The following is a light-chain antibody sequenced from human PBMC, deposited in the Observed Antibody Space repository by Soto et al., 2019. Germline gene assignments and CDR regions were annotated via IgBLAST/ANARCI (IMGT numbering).Light chain of an antibody. J-gene: IGKJ2*01. CDR1: QSVSSSY. Sequence: EIVLTQSPGTLSLSPGERATLSCRASQSVSSSYLAWYQQKPGQAPRLLIYGASSRATGIPDRFSGSGSVTDFTLTITRLEPQEFAVYYCQQYGSSLPVTFGLGTKLEIK. CDR3: QQYGSSLPVT. CDR2: GAS. V-gene: IGKV3-20*01.